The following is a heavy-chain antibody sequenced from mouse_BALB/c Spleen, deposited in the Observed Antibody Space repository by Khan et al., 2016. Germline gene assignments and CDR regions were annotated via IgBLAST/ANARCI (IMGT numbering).Heavy chain of an antibody. CDR3: ARGNSYYDYDY. CDR2: IYPGDGDT. CDR1: GYTFTSYW. V-gene: IGHV1-87*01. Sequence: QVQLQQSGAELARPGASVKLSCKASGYTFTSYWMQWVKQRPGQGLEWIGAIYPGDGDTRYTQKFKGKATLTADKSSSTAYMQLISLASEDSSVYDCARGNSYYDYDYWGQGTTLTVSS. D-gene: IGHD2-4*01. J-gene: IGHJ2*01.